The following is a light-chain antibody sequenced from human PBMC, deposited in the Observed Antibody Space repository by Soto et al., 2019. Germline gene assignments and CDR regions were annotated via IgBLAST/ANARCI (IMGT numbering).Light chain of an antibody. CDR2: GAS. J-gene: IGKJ1*01. CDR3: QHYGSSWT. V-gene: IGKV3-20*01. Sequence: EIVLTQSPGTLSLSPGERATLSCRASQSVSSSYLAWYQQKAGQAPRLLIYGASNRATGIPDRFSGSGSGTDFILTNSRLEPEDFAVYYCQHYGSSWTFGQGTKVEIK. CDR1: QSVSSSY.